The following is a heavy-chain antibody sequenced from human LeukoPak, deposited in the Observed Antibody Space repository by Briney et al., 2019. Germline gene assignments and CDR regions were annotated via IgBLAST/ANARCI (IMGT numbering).Heavy chain of an antibody. J-gene: IGHJ4*02. V-gene: IGHV4-4*07. CDR2: IYTSGST. Sequence: SGTLSLTCTVSGGSISSYYWSWIRQPAGKGLEWIGRIYTSGSTNYNPSLKSRVTMSVDTSKNQFSLKLSSVTAADTAVYYCARGRGYSGYDFSCYFDYWGQGTLVTVSS. CDR3: ARGRGYSGYDFSCYFDY. D-gene: IGHD5-12*01. CDR1: GGSISSYY.